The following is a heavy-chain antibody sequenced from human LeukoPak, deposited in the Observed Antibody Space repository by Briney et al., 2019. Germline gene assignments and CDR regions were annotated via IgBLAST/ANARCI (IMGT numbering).Heavy chain of an antibody. CDR2: FDPEDGET. D-gene: IGHD6-6*01. CDR1: GHTLTELS. J-gene: IGHJ3*02. Sequence: ASVKVSCKVSGHTLTELSMHWVRQAPGKGLEWMGGFDPEDGETIYAQKFQGRVTMTEDTSTDTAYMELSSLRSEDTAVYYCATALLLRLSIAARRGAFDIWGQGTMVTVSS. CDR3: ATALLLRLSIAARRGAFDI. V-gene: IGHV1-24*01.